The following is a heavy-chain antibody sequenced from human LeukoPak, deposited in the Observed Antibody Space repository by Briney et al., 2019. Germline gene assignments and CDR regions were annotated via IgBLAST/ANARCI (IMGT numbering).Heavy chain of an antibody. CDR2: ISAYNGNT. Sequence: ASVKVSCKASGYTLTSYGISWVRQAPGQGLEWMGWISAYNGNTNYAQKLQGRVTMTTDTSTSTAYMELRSLRSDDTAVYYCAREYSSRQTIRRYDYWGQGTLVTVSS. J-gene: IGHJ4*02. CDR3: AREYSSRQTIRRYDY. CDR1: GYTLTSYG. D-gene: IGHD6-13*01. V-gene: IGHV1-18*01.